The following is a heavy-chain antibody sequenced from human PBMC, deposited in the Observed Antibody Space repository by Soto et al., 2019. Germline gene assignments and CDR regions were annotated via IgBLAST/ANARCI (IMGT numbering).Heavy chain of an antibody. Sequence: GGSLRLSCSASGFTFSSYAMHWVRQAPGKGLEYVSAISSNGDSTYYADSVKGRFTISRDNSKNTLYLQMSSLRTEDTAVYYCAKANTAMPQYYYGMDVWGQGTTVTVSS. CDR2: ISSNGDST. V-gene: IGHV3-64D*06. CDR1: GFTFSSYA. J-gene: IGHJ6*02. D-gene: IGHD5-18*01. CDR3: AKANTAMPQYYYGMDV.